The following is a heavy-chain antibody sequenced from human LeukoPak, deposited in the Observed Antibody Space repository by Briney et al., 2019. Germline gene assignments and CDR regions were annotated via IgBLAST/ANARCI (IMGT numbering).Heavy chain of an antibody. D-gene: IGHD5-24*01. J-gene: IGHJ4*02. CDR1: EFTFSSYE. CDR3: ARGMEMATMEYFDY. V-gene: IGHV3-48*03. Sequence: HPGGSLRLSCAASEFTFSSYEMNWVRQAPGKGLEWVSYISSSGSTIYYADSVKGRFTISRDNAKNSLYLQMNSLRAEDKAVYYCARGMEMATMEYFDYWGQGTLVTVSS. CDR2: ISSSGSTI.